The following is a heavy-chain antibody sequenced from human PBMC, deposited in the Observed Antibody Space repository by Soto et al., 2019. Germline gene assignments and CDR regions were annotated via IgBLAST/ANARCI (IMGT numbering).Heavy chain of an antibody. V-gene: IGHV1-2*02. J-gene: IGHJ2*01. D-gene: IGHD3-3*01. CDR1: GYSFTVYH. Sequence: QVQLVQSGAEVKKPGASVKVSCKASGYSFTVYHMHWVRQAPGQGLEWMGWINTDSGGTKYAQKLEGRVTMSRDTPSNTADMELSNLISDDTAVYYCAREIRSGCYKYWYFDLWGRGNLITVSS. CDR2: INTDSGGT. CDR3: AREIRSGCYKYWYFDL.